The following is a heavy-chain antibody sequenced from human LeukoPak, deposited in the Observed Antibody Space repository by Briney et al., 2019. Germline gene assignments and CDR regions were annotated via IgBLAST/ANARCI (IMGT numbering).Heavy chain of an antibody. CDR1: GGSISSYY. Sequence: SETLSLTCTVSGGSISSYYWSWIRQPPGQGLVWIGYIHYSGTTNYNPSLKSRVTISVDTSKNQFSLKLSSVTAADTAVYYCARGRSGGSFYDYWGQGTLVTVPS. D-gene: IGHD2-15*01. CDR2: IHYSGTT. CDR3: ARGRSGGSFYDY. V-gene: IGHV4-59*01. J-gene: IGHJ4*02.